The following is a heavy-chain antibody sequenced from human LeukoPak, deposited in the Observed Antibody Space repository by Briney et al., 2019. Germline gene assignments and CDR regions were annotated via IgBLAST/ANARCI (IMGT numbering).Heavy chain of an antibody. CDR1: GYSFTSYW. CDR2: IYPGDSDT. V-gene: IGHV5-51*01. CDR3: ARSPGIAAGYNWFDP. D-gene: IGHD6-13*01. Sequence: GESLKISCKGSGYSFTSYWIGWVRQMPGKGLEWMGIIYPGDSDTRYSPSFQGQVTISADKSISTAYLQRSSLKASDTAMYYCARSPGIAAGYNWFDPWGQGTLVTVSS. J-gene: IGHJ5*02.